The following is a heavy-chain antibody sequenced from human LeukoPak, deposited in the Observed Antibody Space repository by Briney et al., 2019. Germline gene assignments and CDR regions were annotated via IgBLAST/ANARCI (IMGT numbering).Heavy chain of an antibody. CDR2: INAGNGNT. V-gene: IGHV1-3*01. D-gene: IGHD1-1*01. Sequence: ASVKVSCKASGYIFTGYYIHWVRQAPGQGLEWMGWINAGNGNTKYSQKFQGRVTITRDTSASTAYMELSSLRSEDTAVYYCARVRMGSGGFDPWGQGTLVTVSS. CDR3: ARVRMGSGGFDP. J-gene: IGHJ5*02. CDR1: GYIFTGYY.